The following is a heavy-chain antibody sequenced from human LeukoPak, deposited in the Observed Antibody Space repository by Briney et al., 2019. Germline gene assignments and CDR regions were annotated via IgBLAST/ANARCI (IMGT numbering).Heavy chain of an antibody. CDR2: IYYSGST. V-gene: IGHV4-59*08. D-gene: IGHD3-10*01. Sequence: PSETLSLTCTVPGGSISSYYWSWIRQPPGKGLEWIGYIYYSGSTNYNPSLKSRVTISVDTSKNQFSLKLSSVTAADTAVYYCAGHYYGSGSYTQDAFDIWGQGTMVTVSS. J-gene: IGHJ3*02. CDR3: AGHYYGSGSYTQDAFDI. CDR1: GGSISSYY.